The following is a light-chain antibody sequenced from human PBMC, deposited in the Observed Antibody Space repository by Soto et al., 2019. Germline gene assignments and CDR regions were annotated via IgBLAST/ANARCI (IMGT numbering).Light chain of an antibody. Sequence: EIVLTQSPGTLSLSPGERATLSCRASQTVAKNYLAWYQQQPGQAPRLLIYDASTRATGIPDRFTGSVSAKDFTLTINRLEPENFAVYYCQQYASAPLSFGGGTKVEIK. V-gene: IGKV3-20*01. CDR1: QTVAKNY. J-gene: IGKJ4*01. CDR3: QQYASAPLS. CDR2: DAS.